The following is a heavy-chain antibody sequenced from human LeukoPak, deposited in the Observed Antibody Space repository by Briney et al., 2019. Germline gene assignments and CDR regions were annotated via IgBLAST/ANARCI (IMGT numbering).Heavy chain of an antibody. Sequence: SETLSLTCTVSGGSISSYYWSWIRQPPGKGLEWIGNIYYSGSTNYNPSLKSRVTISVDTSKNQFSPKLSSVTAADTAVYYCTRWSIAYYSIDVWGKGTTVTPSS. CDR3: TRWSIAYYSIDV. CDR1: GGSISSYY. J-gene: IGHJ6*03. CDR2: IYYSGST. D-gene: IGHD2-15*01. V-gene: IGHV4-59*01.